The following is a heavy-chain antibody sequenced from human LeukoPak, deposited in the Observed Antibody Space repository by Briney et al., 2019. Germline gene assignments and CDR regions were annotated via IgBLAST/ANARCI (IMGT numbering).Heavy chain of an antibody. J-gene: IGHJ3*02. CDR2: IYNTGST. CDR1: GGSISSYY. Sequence: QPSETLSLTCTVSGGSISSYYWSWIRQPAGKGLEWIGRIYNTGSTNCNPSLKSRVTMSVDTSKNQFSLKLTSVTATDTAVYFCARGPLGDLFSDAFDIWGQGTKVTVSS. D-gene: IGHD3-10*01. CDR3: ARGPLGDLFSDAFDI. V-gene: IGHV4-4*07.